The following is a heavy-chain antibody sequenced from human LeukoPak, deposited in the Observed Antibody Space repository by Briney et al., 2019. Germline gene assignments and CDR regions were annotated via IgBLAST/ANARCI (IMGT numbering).Heavy chain of an antibody. D-gene: IGHD7-27*01. CDR3: ARGRGNWGDAFDI. J-gene: IGHJ3*02. CDR2: INHSGST. Sequence: SETLSLTCAVYGGSFSGYYWSWIHQPPGQGLEWIGEINHSGSTNYNPSLKSRVTISVDTSKNQFSLKLSSVTAADTAVYYCARGRGNWGDAFDIWGQGTMVTVSS. V-gene: IGHV4-34*01. CDR1: GGSFSGYY.